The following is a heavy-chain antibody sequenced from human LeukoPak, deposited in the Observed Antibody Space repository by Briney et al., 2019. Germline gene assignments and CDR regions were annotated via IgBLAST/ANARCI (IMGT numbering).Heavy chain of an antibody. CDR2: ISAYNGNT. CDR1: GYTFTSYG. CDR3: ARAKNRDGYNFDY. J-gene: IGHJ4*02. V-gene: IGHV1-18*01. Sequence: VASGKLSCKSSGYTFTSYGISWVRQAPGQGLEWMGWISAYNGNTNYSQKLQGRVTMTRDMSTSTVYMELSSLRSEDTAVYYCARAKNRDGYNFDYWGQGTLVTVSS. D-gene: IGHD5-24*01.